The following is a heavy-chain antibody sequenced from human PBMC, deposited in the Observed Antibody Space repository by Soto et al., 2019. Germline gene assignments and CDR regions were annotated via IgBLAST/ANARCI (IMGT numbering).Heavy chain of an antibody. J-gene: IGHJ4*02. CDR2: LSGSGGTT. V-gene: IGHV3-23*01. D-gene: IGHD3-10*01. CDR3: AKQRAGYGSGSDTFYFDF. Sequence: WGSLRLSCSTSGFTFSTYAMNWVRQAPGKGLEWVSALSGSGGTTYYADSVRGGFTISRDNSKNTLFLQMSSLRAEDTALYYCAKQRAGYGSGSDTFYFDFWGQGTLVTVSS. CDR1: GFTFSTYA.